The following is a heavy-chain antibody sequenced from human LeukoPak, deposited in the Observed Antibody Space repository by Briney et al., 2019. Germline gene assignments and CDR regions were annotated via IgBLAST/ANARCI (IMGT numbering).Heavy chain of an antibody. CDR3: ARGADDCSGGSCPYYFDY. J-gene: IGHJ4*02. D-gene: IGHD2-15*01. CDR1: GGSFSGYY. Sequence: SETLSLTCAVYGGSFSGYYWSWIRQPPGKGLEWIGEINHSGSINYNPSLRSRVTISVDTSKNQFSLKLSSVTAADTAVYYCARGADDCSGGSCPYYFDYWGQGTLVTVSS. V-gene: IGHV4-34*01. CDR2: INHSGSI.